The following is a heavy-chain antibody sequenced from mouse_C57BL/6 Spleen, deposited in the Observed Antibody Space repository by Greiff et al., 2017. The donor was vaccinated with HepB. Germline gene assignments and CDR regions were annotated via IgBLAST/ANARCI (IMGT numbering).Heavy chain of an antibody. CDR3: ARRSSGYAHYYAMDY. CDR2: INPYNGGT. J-gene: IGHJ4*01. D-gene: IGHD3-2*02. Sequence: EVKLQESGPVLVKPGASVKMSCKASGYTFTDYYMNWVKQSHGKSLEWIGVINPYNGGTSYNQKFKGKATLTVDKSSSTAYMELNSLTSEDSAVYYCARRSSGYAHYYAMDYWGQGTSVTVSS. V-gene: IGHV1-19*01. CDR1: GYTFTDYY.